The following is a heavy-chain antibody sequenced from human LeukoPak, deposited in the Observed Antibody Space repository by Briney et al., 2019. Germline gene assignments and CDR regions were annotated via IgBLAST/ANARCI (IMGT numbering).Heavy chain of an antibody. CDR1: GGSISSGSYY. Sequence: SETLSLTCTVSGGSISSGSYYWSWIRQPAGKGLEWIGRIYTSGSTNYNPSLKSRVTISVDTSKNQFSLKLSSVTAADTAVYYCARGYSSSWTGGNWFDPWGQGTLVTVSS. V-gene: IGHV4-61*02. J-gene: IGHJ5*02. CDR3: ARGYSSSWTGGNWFDP. CDR2: IYTSGST. D-gene: IGHD6-13*01.